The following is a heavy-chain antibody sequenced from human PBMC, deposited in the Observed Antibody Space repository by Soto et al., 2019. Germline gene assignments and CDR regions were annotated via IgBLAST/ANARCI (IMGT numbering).Heavy chain of an antibody. CDR1: GFTFSSYG. V-gene: IGHV3-30*18. J-gene: IGHJ6*02. CDR2: ISYDGSNK. D-gene: IGHD3-16*02. Sequence: PGGSLRLSCAASGFTFSSYGMHWVHQAPGKGLEWVAVISYDGSNKYYADSVKGRFTISRDNSKNTLYLQMNSLRAEDTAVYYCAKVRRELSLYTRRYYYGMDVWGQGTTVTVSS. CDR3: AKVRRELSLYTRRYYYGMDV.